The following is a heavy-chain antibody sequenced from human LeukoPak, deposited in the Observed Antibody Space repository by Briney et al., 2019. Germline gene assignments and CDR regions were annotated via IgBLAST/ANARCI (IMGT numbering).Heavy chain of an antibody. CDR3: ARDSVYATNWFDP. J-gene: IGHJ5*02. CDR1: GGSISSSY. V-gene: IGHV4-59*01. CDR2: IYHSGST. Sequence: SETLSLTCTVSGGSISSSYWNWIRQSPGKGLEWIGYIYHSGSTNYNPSLMSRDTISIDTSKNQFSLKLRSVTAADTAVYYCARDSVYATNWFDPWGQGALVTVSS. D-gene: IGHD2-8*01.